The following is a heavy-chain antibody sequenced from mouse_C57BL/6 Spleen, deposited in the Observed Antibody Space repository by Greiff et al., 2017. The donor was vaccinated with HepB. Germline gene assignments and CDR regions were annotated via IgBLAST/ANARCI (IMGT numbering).Heavy chain of an antibody. D-gene: IGHD2-10*01. CDR1: GYTFTSYW. Sequence: QVQLQQPGAELVRPGSSVKLSCKASGYTFTSYWLHWVKQRPIQGLEWIGNIDPSDSETHYNQKFKDKATLTVDKSSSTAYMQLSSLTSEDSAVYYCAILHYYAMDYWGQGTSVTVSS. V-gene: IGHV1-52*01. CDR2: IDPSDSET. CDR3: AILHYYAMDY. J-gene: IGHJ4*01.